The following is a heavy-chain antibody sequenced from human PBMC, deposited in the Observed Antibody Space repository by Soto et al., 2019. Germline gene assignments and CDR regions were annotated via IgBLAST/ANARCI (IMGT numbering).Heavy chain of an antibody. CDR2: IRDKGYNYAT. D-gene: IGHD3-3*02. V-gene: IGHV3-73*01. CDR1: GFTFHDST. Sequence: HPGGSLRLSCAASGFTFHDSTIHWVRQASGKGLEWVGRIRDKGYNYATSYAESLKGRFTISRDDSKNTAYLQMNSLITEDTALYYCTPSPGSFSWGQGTLVTVSS. J-gene: IGHJ4*02. CDR3: TPSPGSFS.